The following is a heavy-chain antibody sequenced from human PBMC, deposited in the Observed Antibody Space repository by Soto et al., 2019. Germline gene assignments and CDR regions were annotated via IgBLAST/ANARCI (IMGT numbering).Heavy chain of an antibody. Sequence: PSETLSLTCTVSGGSSSSYYWSWIRQPPGKGLEWIGYIYYRGYTNYNPSLKSRVTISVDMSKSQFSLKLSSVTAADTAVYYCARHRGRSGWYEDFDYWGQGTLVTVSS. D-gene: IGHD6-19*01. CDR3: ARHRGRSGWYEDFDY. V-gene: IGHV4-59*08. CDR2: IYYRGYT. J-gene: IGHJ4*02. CDR1: GGSSSSYY.